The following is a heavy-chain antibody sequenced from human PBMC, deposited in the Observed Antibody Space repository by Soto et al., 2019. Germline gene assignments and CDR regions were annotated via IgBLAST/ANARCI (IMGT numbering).Heavy chain of an antibody. J-gene: IGHJ4*02. D-gene: IGHD3-3*01. V-gene: IGHV4-4*02. CDR2: IYHSGST. Sequence: SQTLSLTCGVSGGSISSSNWWSWVRQPPGKGLEWIGEIYHSGSTNYNPSLKSRVTISVDKSKNQFSLKLSSVTAADTAVYYCAVGRVDFWSGYYLDYWGQGTLVTVSS. CDR1: GGSISSSNW. CDR3: AVGRVDFWSGYYLDY.